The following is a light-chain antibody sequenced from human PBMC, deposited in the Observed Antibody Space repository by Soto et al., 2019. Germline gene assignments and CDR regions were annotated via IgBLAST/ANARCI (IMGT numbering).Light chain of an antibody. J-gene: IGLJ2*01. CDR1: SSDVGGYNY. CDR3: SSYPSSHMV. CDR2: EVS. Sequence: QSALTQPASVSGSPGQSITISCTGTSSDVGGYNYVSWYQQHPGKAPKLMIYEVSNRPPGVSNRFSGSKSGNTASLTISGLQAEDDADYYCSSYPSSHMVFRGGTKLTVL. V-gene: IGLV2-14*01.